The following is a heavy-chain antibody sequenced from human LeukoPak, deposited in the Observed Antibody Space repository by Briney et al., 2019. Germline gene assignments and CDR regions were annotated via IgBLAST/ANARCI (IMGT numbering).Heavy chain of an antibody. CDR1: GGSISNYY. CDR2: VYYSGRT. V-gene: IGHV4-59*01. D-gene: IGHD3-22*01. Sequence: PSETLSLTCSVSGGSISNYYWSWIRQPPGKGLEWIGYVYYSGRTNYNSSLKSRITISVVKSKSQSSLKLSSVTAADAAVYFCARGPAQRYESSGYYPLGEYDYWGQGILVTVSS. J-gene: IGHJ4*02. CDR3: ARGPAQRYESSGYYPLGEYDY.